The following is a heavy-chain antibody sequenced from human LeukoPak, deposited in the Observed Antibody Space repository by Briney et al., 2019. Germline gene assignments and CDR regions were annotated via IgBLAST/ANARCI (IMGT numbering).Heavy chain of an antibody. CDR3: ARDHLYLRRGLDY. V-gene: IGHV3-21*01. CDR1: GFTFSSYS. D-gene: IGHD2-2*01. J-gene: IGHJ4*02. Sequence: GGSLRLSCAASGFTFSSYSMNWVRQAPGKGLEWVSSISSSSSYIYYADSVKGRFTISRDNAKNSLYLQMNSLRAEDTAVYYCARDHLYLRRGLDYWGQGTLVTVSS. CDR2: ISSSSSYI.